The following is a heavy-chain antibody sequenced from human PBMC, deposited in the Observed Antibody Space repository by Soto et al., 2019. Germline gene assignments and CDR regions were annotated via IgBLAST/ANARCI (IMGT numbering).Heavy chain of an antibody. CDR1: GCSISNYY. V-gene: IGHV4-59*01. D-gene: IGHD2-15*01. J-gene: IGHJ4*01. CDR2: IYDTGST. Sequence: SETLSLTYTFSGCSISNYYWSWVRQPPGKGLEWIGYIYDTGSTNYNPSLKSRVTISVDTSKNQFSLMLISVTAADTAVYYCAAAPRYWGQGSLVTVSS. CDR3: AAAPRY.